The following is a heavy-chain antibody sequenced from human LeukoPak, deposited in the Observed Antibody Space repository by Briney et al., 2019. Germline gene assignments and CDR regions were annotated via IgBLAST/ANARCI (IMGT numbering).Heavy chain of an antibody. CDR2: IIPILGIA. CDR1: GGTFSSYA. D-gene: IGHD3-10*01. J-gene: IGHJ4*02. Sequence: ASVTVSCTASGGTFSSYAISWVCHAPGQGLEWMGRIIPILGIANYAQKFQGRVTITADKSTSTAYMELSSLRSVDTAVYYCARAYGSGSYPRSLFDYWGQGTLVTVSS. CDR3: ARAYGSGSYPRSLFDY. V-gene: IGHV1-69*04.